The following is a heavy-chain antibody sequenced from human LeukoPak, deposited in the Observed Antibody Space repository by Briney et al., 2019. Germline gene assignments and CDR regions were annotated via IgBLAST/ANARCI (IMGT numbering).Heavy chain of an antibody. CDR3: ARDSRITMIMGYEDY. V-gene: IGHV3-30*02. J-gene: IGHJ4*02. CDR1: AFTFRSYG. CDR2: IRYDGSNK. Sequence: PGGSLRLSCAASAFTFRSYGMHWVRQAPGKGLEWVAFIRYDGSNKFYADSVKGRFTISRDNSKNAVYLQMNSLRAEDTAIYYCARDSRITMIMGYEDYWGQGTLVTVSS. D-gene: IGHD3-22*01.